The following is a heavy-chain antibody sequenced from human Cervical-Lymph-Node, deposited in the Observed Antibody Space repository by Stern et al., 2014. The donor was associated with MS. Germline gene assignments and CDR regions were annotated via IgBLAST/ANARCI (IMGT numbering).Heavy chain of an antibody. D-gene: IGHD4/OR15-4a*01. V-gene: IGHV3-74*02. J-gene: IGHJ4*02. Sequence: VQLVQSGGGLVQPGGSLRLSCAASGFTFSSYWMFWVRHAPGKGLVWVSRIITDGSTTNYADSVKGRFTISRDNAKNTLYLQMNSLRAEDTAVYYCAGGRANYYYVDYWGQGTLVTVSS. CDR1: GFTFSSYW. CDR3: AGGRANYYYVDY. CDR2: IITDGSTT.